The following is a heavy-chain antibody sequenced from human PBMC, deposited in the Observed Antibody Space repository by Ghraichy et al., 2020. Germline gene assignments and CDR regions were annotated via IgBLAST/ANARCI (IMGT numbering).Heavy chain of an antibody. D-gene: IGHD1-1*01. V-gene: IGHV3-49*04. CDR2: IRIKLYGETA. Sequence: SCTTSGFNFDEYVMSWVRQASGKGLEWVGLIRIKLYGETAEYAPSVKGRFSISRDDSKSVAFLQMNSLRIEDTGVYYCSRGDWNDHWGQGTLVTVSS. J-gene: IGHJ4*02. CDR1: GFNFDEYV. CDR3: SRGDWNDH.